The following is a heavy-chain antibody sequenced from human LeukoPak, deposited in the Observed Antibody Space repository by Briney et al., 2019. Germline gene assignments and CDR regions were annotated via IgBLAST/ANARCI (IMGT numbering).Heavy chain of an antibody. CDR3: ARGGNIAARPFDY. J-gene: IGHJ4*02. CDR1: GYTFTDYY. V-gene: IGHV1-2*02. Sequence: GASVKVSSKTSGYTFTDYYMQWVRQAPGQGLEWMGWINPNSGGTNYAQKFQGRVTMTRDTSISTAYMELSSLRSDDTAVYYCARGGNIAARPFDYWGQGTLVTVSS. D-gene: IGHD6-6*01. CDR2: INPNSGGT.